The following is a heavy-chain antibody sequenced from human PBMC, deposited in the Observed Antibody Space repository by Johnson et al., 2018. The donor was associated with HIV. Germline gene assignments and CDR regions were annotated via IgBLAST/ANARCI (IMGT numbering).Heavy chain of an antibody. D-gene: IGHD1-26*01. CDR1: GFTFSNSA. Sequence: QVQLVESGGGVVQPGRSLRLSCAASGFTFSNSAMHWVRQAPGKGLAWVAVISYDGSNKYYADSVKGRFTISRDDSKNTAYLQMNSLKTEDTAVYYCTVHSGERTDHDAFDIWGQGTMVTVSS. CDR2: ISYDGSNK. V-gene: IGHV3-30*04. CDR3: TVHSGERTDHDAFDI. J-gene: IGHJ3*02.